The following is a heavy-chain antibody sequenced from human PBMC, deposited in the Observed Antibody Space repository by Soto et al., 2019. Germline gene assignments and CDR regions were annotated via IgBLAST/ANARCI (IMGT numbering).Heavy chain of an antibody. D-gene: IGHD3-3*01. V-gene: IGHV4-39*01. CDR2: IYYSGST. Sequence: QLQLQESGPGLVKPSETLSLTCTVSGGSISSSSYYWGWIRQPPGKGLEWIGSIYYSGSTYYNPSLKSRVTISVDTSKNQFSLKLSSVTAADTAVYYCARAYDFWSGYPFDYWGQGTLVTVSS. J-gene: IGHJ4*02. CDR1: GGSISSSSYY. CDR3: ARAYDFWSGYPFDY.